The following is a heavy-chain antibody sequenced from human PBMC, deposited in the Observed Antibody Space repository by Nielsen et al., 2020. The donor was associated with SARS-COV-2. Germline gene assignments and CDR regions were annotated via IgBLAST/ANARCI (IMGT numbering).Heavy chain of an antibody. D-gene: IGHD6-6*01. CDR1: GFTFSSYS. CDR2: ISSSSSTI. V-gene: IGHV3-48*02. Sequence: GGSLRLSCAASGFTFSSYSMNWVRQAPGKGLEWVSYISSSSSTIYYADSVKGRFTISRDNAKNSLYLQMNSLRDEDTAVYYCVRDGYSSSFWRVFDYWGQGTLVTVSS. CDR3: VRDGYSSSFWRVFDY. J-gene: IGHJ4*02.